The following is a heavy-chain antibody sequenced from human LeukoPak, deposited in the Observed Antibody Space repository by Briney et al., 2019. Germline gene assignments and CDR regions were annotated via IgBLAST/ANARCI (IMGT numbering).Heavy chain of an antibody. D-gene: IGHD3-22*01. CDR2: MYPGDSDT. CDR1: GYTFTNYW. J-gene: IGHJ3*02. CDR3: ARHMGGYYDSSGYYWFAGAFDI. V-gene: IGHV5-51*01. Sequence: GESLKISCKGSGYTFTNYWIGWVRQMPGKGLEWMGIMYPGDSDTRYSPSFQGQVTISADKSISTAYLQWSSLKASDTAMYYCARHMGGYYDSSGYYWFAGAFDIWGQGTMVTVSS.